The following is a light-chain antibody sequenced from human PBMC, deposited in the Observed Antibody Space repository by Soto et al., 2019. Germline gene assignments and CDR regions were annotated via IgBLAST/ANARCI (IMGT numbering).Light chain of an antibody. CDR3: SSYTGSSTYVV. CDR2: DVN. CDR1: SSDVGGYNY. Sequence: QSALTQPASVSGSPGQSITTSCTGTSSDVGGYNYVSWYQQHPGKAPKLMIYDVNNRPSGLSNRFSGSKSGNTASLTISGLQAEDEADYYCSSYTGSSTYVVFGGGTKLTVL. J-gene: IGLJ2*01. V-gene: IGLV2-14*01.